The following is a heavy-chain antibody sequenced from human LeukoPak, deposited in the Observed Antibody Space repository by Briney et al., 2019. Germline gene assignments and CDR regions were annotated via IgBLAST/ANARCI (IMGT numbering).Heavy chain of an antibody. D-gene: IGHD5-12*01. J-gene: IGHJ6*03. Sequence: GRSLRLSCAASGFTVSSYYMSWVRQAPGKGLEWVSVIHTSGSTYYAESVNGRFSIARDNSKNPLYLQMNSLRAEDTAVYYCARHPRGYSGYDYYYYYMDVWGKGTTVTVSS. CDR1: GFTVSSYY. V-gene: IGHV3-66*02. CDR2: IHTSGST. CDR3: ARHPRGYSGYDYYYYYMDV.